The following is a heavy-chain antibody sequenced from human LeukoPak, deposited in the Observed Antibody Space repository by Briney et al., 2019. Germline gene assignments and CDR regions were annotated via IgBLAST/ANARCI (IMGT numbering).Heavy chain of an antibody. D-gene: IGHD6-13*01. CDR1: GFTFSNYG. J-gene: IGHJ4*02. CDR3: AKDRGSSSWFSCFDY. CDR2: ISGSGGST. V-gene: IGHV3-23*01. Sequence: GGSLRLSCAASGFTFSNYGMSWVRQAPGKGLEWVSAISGSGGSTYYADSVKGRFTISRDNSKNTLYLQMNSLRAEDTAVYYCAKDRGSSSWFSCFDYWGQGTLVTVSS.